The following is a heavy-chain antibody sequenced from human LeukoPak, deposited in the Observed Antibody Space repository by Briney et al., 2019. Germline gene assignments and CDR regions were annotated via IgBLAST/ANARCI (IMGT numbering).Heavy chain of an antibody. V-gene: IGHV1-24*01. J-gene: IGHJ4*02. Sequence: ASVKVSRKVSGYTLTELSMHWVRQAPGKGLEWMGGFDPEDGETIYAQKFQGRVTMTEDTSTDTAYMELSSLRSEDTAVYYCATGAPGTKPYYFDYWRQGTLVTVSS. CDR1: GYTLTELS. CDR3: ATGAPGTKPYYFDY. CDR2: FDPEDGET.